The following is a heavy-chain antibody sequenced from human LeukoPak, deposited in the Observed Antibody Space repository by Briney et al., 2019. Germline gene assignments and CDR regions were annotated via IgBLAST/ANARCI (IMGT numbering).Heavy chain of an antibody. V-gene: IGHV4-59*08. D-gene: IGHD6-13*01. CDR1: GGSISSYY. J-gene: IGHJ3*02. Sequence: PSETLSLTCTVSGGSISSYYWSWIRQPPGKGLEWIGYIYYSGSTNYNPSLKSRVTISVDTSKNQFSLKLSSVTAADTAVYYCARWYSSSWYFSAFGIWGQGTMVTVSS. CDR3: ARWYSSSWYFSAFGI. CDR2: IYYSGST.